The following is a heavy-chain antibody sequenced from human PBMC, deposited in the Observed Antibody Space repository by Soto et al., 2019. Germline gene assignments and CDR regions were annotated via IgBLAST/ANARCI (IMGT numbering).Heavy chain of an antibody. CDR2: IWYDGSNK. V-gene: IGHV3-33*01. Sequence: GGSLSLSCAASGFTFSSYGMHWVRQAPGKGLEWVAVIWYDGSNKYYADSVKGRFTISRDNSKNTLYLQMNSLRAEDTAVYYCARDRGAGYNPLDYWGQGTLVTVSS. J-gene: IGHJ4*02. CDR1: GFTFSSYG. D-gene: IGHD5-12*01. CDR3: ARDRGAGYNPLDY.